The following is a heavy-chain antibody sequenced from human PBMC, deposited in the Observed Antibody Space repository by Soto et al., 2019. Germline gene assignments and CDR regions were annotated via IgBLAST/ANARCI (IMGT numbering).Heavy chain of an antibody. J-gene: IGHJ6*02. Sequence: QVQLVQSGAEVKKPGASVKVSCKASGYTFTSYGISWVRQAPGQGLEWMGWISAYNGNTNYAQKLQGRVTMTTDTSTSTDYMELRSLRSDDTAVYYCARAGGGYCSSTSCEYGMDVWGQGTTVTVSS. CDR2: ISAYNGNT. CDR3: ARAGGGYCSSTSCEYGMDV. V-gene: IGHV1-18*01. CDR1: GYTFTSYG. D-gene: IGHD2-2*01.